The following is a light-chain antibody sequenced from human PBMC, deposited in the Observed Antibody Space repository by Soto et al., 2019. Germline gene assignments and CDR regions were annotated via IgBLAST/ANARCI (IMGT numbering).Light chain of an antibody. Sequence: QSVLTQPASASGTPGQWVTISCSGSSSNIGSNYLYWYQQLPGTAPQLLIYRNNQRPSGVPDRFSGSKSGTTASLAITGLRSEDEADYYCAASDADMSAWVFGGGTKLTVL. J-gene: IGLJ3*02. CDR1: SSNIGSNY. CDR2: RNN. V-gene: IGLV1-47*01. CDR3: AASDADMSAWV.